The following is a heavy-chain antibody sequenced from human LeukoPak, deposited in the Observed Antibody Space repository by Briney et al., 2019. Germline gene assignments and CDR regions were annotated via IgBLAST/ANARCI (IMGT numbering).Heavy chain of an antibody. V-gene: IGHV3-23*01. CDR2: FSGSGGST. CDR3: AKDSLKLLRFGEFSWYFDY. D-gene: IGHD3-10*01. CDR1: GFTFSSYA. Sequence: PGGSLRLSCAAFGFTFSSYAMSWVRQAPGKGLEWVSSFSGSGGSTYCADSVKGRFTTTTDNSNNTQDLQLNSLRAEDTAVYYCAKDSLKLLRFGEFSWYFDYWGQRTLVTVSS. J-gene: IGHJ4*02.